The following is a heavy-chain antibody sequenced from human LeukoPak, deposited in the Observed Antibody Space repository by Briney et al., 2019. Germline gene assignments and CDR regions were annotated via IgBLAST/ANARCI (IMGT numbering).Heavy chain of an antibody. J-gene: IGHJ4*02. D-gene: IGHD2-2*01. CDR2: IIPILGIA. CDR3: ARDRADGYCSSTSCYLLGY. V-gene: IGHV1-69*04. CDR1: GGTFSSYA. Sequence: SVKVSCKASGGTFSSYAISWVRQAPGQGLEWMGRIIPILGIANYAQKFQGRVTITADKSTSTAYMELSSLRSEDTAVYYCARDRADGYCSSTSCYLLGYWGQGTLVTVSS.